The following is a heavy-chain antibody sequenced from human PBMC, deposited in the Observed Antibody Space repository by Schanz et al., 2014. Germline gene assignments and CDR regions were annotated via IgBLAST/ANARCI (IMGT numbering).Heavy chain of an antibody. V-gene: IGHV4-4*02. CDR2: IFHTGST. D-gene: IGHD3-3*01. J-gene: IGHJ6*03. CDR1: GGSISSSNW. Sequence: QVQLQESGPGLVKPSGTLSLTCAVSGGSISSSNWWSWVRQSPGKGLDWIGEIFHTGSTKYNPSLKSRVTVSVDKPKTHFSLKLNSVTAADTAVYYCATVSYDFWSGKDYYSFHMDVWGKGTTVTVSS. CDR3: ATVSYDFWSGKDYYSFHMDV.